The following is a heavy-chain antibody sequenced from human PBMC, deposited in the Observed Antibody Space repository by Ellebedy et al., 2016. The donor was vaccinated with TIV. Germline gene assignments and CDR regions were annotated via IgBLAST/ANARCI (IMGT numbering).Heavy chain of an antibody. D-gene: IGHD2-21*02. J-gene: IGHJ4*02. V-gene: IGHV3-30*03. CDR2: ISYDGSKT. CDR1: GFTFSNYG. Sequence: GESLKISCAASGFTFSNYGMHWVRQAPGKGLEWVAVISYDGSKTYYADSVKGRFTISRDNSRRTLYLQMNSLRAEETALYYCARFAVVTAGDYWGQGALVTVSS. CDR3: ARFAVVTAGDY.